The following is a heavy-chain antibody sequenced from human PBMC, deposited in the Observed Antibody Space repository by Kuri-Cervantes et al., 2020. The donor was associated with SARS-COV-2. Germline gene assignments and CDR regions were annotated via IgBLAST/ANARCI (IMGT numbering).Heavy chain of an antibody. CDR1: GYSFTSYW. Sequence: GESLKISCKGSGYSFTSYWIGWVRQMPGKGLEWMGIIYPGDSDTRYSPSFQGQVTISADKSISTAYLQWSSLKASGTAMYYCARLRLARTVGYGMDVWGQGTTVTVSS. J-gene: IGHJ6*02. CDR2: IYPGDSDT. D-gene: IGHD4-23*01. V-gene: IGHV5-51*01. CDR3: ARLRLARTVGYGMDV.